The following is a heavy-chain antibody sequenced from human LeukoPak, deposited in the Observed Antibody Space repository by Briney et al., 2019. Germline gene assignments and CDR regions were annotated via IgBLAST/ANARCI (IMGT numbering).Heavy chain of an antibody. D-gene: IGHD2-2*01. CDR3: ARQLYVVVVPAAMAWGY. CDR1: GGSISSSSYY. Sequence: SETLSLTCTVSGGSISSSSYYWGWIRQPPGKGLEWIGRIYYSGNTYYNPSLKSRVTISVDTSKNQFSLKLSSVTAADTAVYYCARQLYVVVVPAAMAWGYWGQGTLVTVSS. J-gene: IGHJ4*02. V-gene: IGHV4-39*01. CDR2: IYYSGNT.